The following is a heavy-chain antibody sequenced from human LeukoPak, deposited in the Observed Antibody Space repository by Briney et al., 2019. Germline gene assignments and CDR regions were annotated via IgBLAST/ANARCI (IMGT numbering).Heavy chain of an antibody. CDR2: IWYDGTNK. Sequence: PGRSLRLSCAASGFSFSNYGMHWVRQAPGKGLEWVAVIWYDGTNKYYADSVKGRFTISRDNSKNTLYLQMNSLRAKDTAVYYCARPGSDMVRGATHFDYWGQGTLVTVSS. CDR3: ARPGSDMVRGATHFDY. CDR1: GFSFSNYG. J-gene: IGHJ4*02. V-gene: IGHV3-33*01. D-gene: IGHD3-10*01.